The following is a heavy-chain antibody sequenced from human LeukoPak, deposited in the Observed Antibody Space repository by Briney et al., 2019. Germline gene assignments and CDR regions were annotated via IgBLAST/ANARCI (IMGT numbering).Heavy chain of an antibody. D-gene: IGHD6-19*01. CDR2: IEGDGSEK. J-gene: IGHJ4*02. V-gene: IGHV3-7*03. Sequence: QTGVSLRLSCAASGFTFSSFWMNWVRHTPGKRLEWVANIEGDGSEKNYMDSVKGRFTISRDNAKKSLHLQMNSLRAEDTGVYYCAGGSGWLIDYWGQGTLVTVSS. CDR1: GFTFSSFW. CDR3: AGGSGWLIDY.